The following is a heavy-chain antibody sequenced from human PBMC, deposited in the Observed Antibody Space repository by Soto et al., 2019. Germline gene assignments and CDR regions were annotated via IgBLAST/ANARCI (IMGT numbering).Heavy chain of an antibody. J-gene: IGHJ6*02. CDR2: ISSSSSYI. CDR3: AREVTIFGVVIEVYGMDV. D-gene: IGHD3-3*01. Sequence: GGSLRLSCAASGFTFSSYSMNWVRQAPGKGLEWVSSISSSSSYIYYADSVKGRFTISRDNAKNSLYLQMNSLRAEDTAVYYCAREVTIFGVVIEVYGMDVWGQGTTVTVSS. V-gene: IGHV3-21*01. CDR1: GFTFSSYS.